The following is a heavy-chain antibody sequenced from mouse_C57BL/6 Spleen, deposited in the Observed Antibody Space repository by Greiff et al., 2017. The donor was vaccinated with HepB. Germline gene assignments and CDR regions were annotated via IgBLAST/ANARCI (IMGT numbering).Heavy chain of an antibody. Sequence: QVQLQQSGAELMKPGASVKLSCKATGYTFTGYWIEWVKQRPGHGLEWIGEILPGSGSTNYNEKFKGKATFTADKSSNTAYMQLSSLTTEDSSIYYFARDDYAHYYAMDYWGQGTSVTVSS. V-gene: IGHV1-9*01. J-gene: IGHJ4*01. D-gene: IGHD2-4*01. CDR1: GYTFTGYW. CDR2: ILPGSGST. CDR3: ARDDYAHYYAMDY.